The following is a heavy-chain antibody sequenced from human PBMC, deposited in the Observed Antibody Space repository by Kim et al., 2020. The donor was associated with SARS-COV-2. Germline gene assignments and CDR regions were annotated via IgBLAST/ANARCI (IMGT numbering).Heavy chain of an antibody. J-gene: IGHJ4*02. CDR1: GGTFSSYA. Sequence: SVKVSCKASGGTFSSYAISWVRQAPGQGLEWMGGIIPIFGTANYAQKFQGRVTITADESTSTAYMELSSLRSEDTAVYYCASMGAHSSSWSNFDYWGQGTLVTVSS. V-gene: IGHV1-69*13. CDR3: ASMGAHSSSWSNFDY. D-gene: IGHD6-13*01. CDR2: IIPIFGTA.